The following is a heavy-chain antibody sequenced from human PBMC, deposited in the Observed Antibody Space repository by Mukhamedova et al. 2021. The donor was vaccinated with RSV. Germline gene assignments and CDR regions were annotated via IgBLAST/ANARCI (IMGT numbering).Heavy chain of an antibody. V-gene: IGHV3-21*06. J-gene: IGHJ4*02. CDR3: ARVNYDSIWGHYRYKYYFDY. Sequence: AEYMGGRFTISRDNAKNSLYLQMNSLRAEDSALYYCARVNYDSIWGHYRYKYYFDYWGQGTLVTVSS. D-gene: IGHD3-16*02.